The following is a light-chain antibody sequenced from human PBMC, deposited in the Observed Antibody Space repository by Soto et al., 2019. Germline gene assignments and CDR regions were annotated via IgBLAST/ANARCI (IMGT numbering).Light chain of an antibody. CDR1: QSVSTN. J-gene: IGKJ1*01. Sequence: EIVMTQSPATLSVPPGERATLSCRASQSVSTNLAWFQHKPGQAPRLLIYGASARATGIPARFSASGSGTEFSLTISSLQSEDFAVYYCQQYNNWPRTFGQGTKVDIK. CDR3: QQYNNWPRT. CDR2: GAS. V-gene: IGKV3-15*01.